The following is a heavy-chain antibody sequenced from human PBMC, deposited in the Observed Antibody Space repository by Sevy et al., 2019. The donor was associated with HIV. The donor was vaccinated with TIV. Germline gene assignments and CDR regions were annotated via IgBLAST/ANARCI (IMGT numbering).Heavy chain of an antibody. CDR3: ARGWIQLWTPDAFDI. CDR1: GFTFSDYY. D-gene: IGHD5-18*01. J-gene: IGHJ3*02. V-gene: IGHV3-11*01. Sequence: GGSLRLSCAASGFTFSDYYMSWIRQAPGKGLEWVSYISSSGSTIYYADSVKGRFTISRDNAKNSLYLQMNSLRAEDTAVYYCARGWIQLWTPDAFDIWGHGTMVTVSS. CDR2: ISSSGSTI.